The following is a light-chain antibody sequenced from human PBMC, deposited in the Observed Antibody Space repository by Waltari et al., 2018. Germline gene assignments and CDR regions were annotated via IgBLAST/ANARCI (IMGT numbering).Light chain of an antibody. CDR3: AAWDDSLHGHWV. Sequence: QSVLTQPPSASGTPGQRVTISCSGSSSNIGSNLVNWYQQFPGKAPKRLIYRSEQRPSGVPDRFSGSKSGTSASLAINGLQSEDEAAYYCAAWDDSLHGHWVFGGGTKVTVL. CDR2: RSE. V-gene: IGLV1-44*01. J-gene: IGLJ3*02. CDR1: SSNIGSNL.